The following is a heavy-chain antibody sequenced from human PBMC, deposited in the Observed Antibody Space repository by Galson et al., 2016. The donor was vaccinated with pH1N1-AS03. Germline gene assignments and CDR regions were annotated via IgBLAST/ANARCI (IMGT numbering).Heavy chain of an antibody. V-gene: IGHV1-3*01. J-gene: IGHJ6*02. D-gene: IGHD1-26*01. CDR2: ISAGNGNT. CDR3: ARGRGSYGMDV. CDR1: GYTFISYV. Sequence: SVKVSCKASGYTFISYVMHWVRQAPGQRLEWMGWISAGNGNTTYSQSFQGRVTITRDISASKAYMELSSLRSEDTAVYYCARGRGSYGMDVWGQGTTVTVSS.